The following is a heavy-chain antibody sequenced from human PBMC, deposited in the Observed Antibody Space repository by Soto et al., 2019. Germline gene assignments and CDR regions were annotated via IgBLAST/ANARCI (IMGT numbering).Heavy chain of an antibody. CDR3: ARHDYGDYPFWY. D-gene: IGHD4-17*01. V-gene: IGHV1-69*13. CDR2: IIPIFGTA. Sequence: SVKVSCKASGGTFSSYSISWVRQAPGQGLEWMGGIIPIFGTANYAQKFQGRVTITADESTSTAYMELSSLRSEDTAVYYCARHDYGDYPFWYWGQGTLVTVSS. J-gene: IGHJ4*02. CDR1: GGTFSSYS.